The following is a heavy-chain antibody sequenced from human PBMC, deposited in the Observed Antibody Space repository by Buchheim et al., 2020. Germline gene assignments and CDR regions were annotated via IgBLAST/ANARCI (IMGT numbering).Heavy chain of an antibody. D-gene: IGHD1-20*01. V-gene: IGHV4-4*02. CDR1: GASVSSGSW. CDR3: ARETKEIVASIGGHGYHFHMDV. J-gene: IGHJ6*03. CDR2: MHHGGST. Sequence: QVQLQESGPGLVKPSGTLSLTCDVSGASVSSGSWWAWVRQPPGKGLEWLGEMHHGGSTNYNPSLKSRVTISVDKSTNQFSLKVTYVTAADTAVYYCARETKEIVASIGGHGYHFHMDVWGKGTT.